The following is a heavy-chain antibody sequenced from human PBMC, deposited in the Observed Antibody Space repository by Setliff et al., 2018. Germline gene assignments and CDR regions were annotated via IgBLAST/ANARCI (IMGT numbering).Heavy chain of an antibody. J-gene: IGHJ6*03. CDR2: VFSGDSDT. CDR3: ARRGWGSSSGDCYSPKGCYYYYMDV. D-gene: IGHD2-21*02. V-gene: IGHV5-51*01. Sequence: PGESLKISCKGSGYRFTTYWIGWVRQMPGKGLEWMGIVFSGDSDTRYSPSFQGQVTMSADKSIGTAYLQWSSLKASDTAIYYCARRGWGSSSGDCYSPKGCYYYYMDVWGKGTTVTVSS. CDR1: GYRFTTYW.